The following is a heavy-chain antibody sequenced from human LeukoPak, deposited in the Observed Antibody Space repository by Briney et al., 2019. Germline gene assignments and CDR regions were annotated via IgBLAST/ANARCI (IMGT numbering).Heavy chain of an antibody. CDR3: ARVAWGYDYVWGSYRHHYFDY. D-gene: IGHD3-16*02. CDR2: INHSGST. V-gene: IGHV4-34*01. CDR1: GGSFSGYY. Sequence: SETLSLTCAVYGGSFSGYYWSWLRQPPGKGLEWIGEINHSGSTNYNPSLEGRVTISVDTSKNQFSLKLSSVTAADTAVYYCARVAWGYDYVWGSYRHHYFDYWGQGTLVTVSS. J-gene: IGHJ4*02.